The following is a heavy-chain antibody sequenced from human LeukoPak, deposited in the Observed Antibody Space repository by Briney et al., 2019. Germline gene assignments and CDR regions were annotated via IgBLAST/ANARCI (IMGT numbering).Heavy chain of an antibody. CDR1: GYTFTSYG. Sequence: ASAKVSCKASGYTFTSYGINWMRQAPGQGLEWMGWISTYNGNTNYAPKLQGRVTMTTDTSTSTAYMELRSLRSDDTAVYYCASVSPPGVDYWGQGTLVTVFS. CDR3: ASVSPPGVDY. CDR2: ISTYNGNT. J-gene: IGHJ4*02. V-gene: IGHV1-18*01. D-gene: IGHD5/OR15-5a*01.